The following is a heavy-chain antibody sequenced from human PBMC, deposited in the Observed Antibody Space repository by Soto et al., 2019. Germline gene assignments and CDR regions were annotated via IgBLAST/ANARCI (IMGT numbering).Heavy chain of an antibody. CDR1: GFTFSSYS. D-gene: IGHD2-15*01. CDR2: ISSSSSYI. J-gene: IGHJ3*02. CDR3: ARTPYCSGGSCYSGYAFDI. V-gene: IGHV3-21*01. Sequence: VGSLRLSCAASGFTFSSYSMNWVRQAPGKGLEWVSSISSSSSYIYYADSVKGRFTISRDNAKNSLYLQMNSLRAEDTAVYYCARTPYCSGGSCYSGYAFDIWGQGTMVTVSS.